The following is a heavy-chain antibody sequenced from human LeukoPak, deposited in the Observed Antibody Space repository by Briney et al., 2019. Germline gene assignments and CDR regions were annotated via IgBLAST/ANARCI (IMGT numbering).Heavy chain of an antibody. CDR3: ARLGAAPGPPHYFYYGMDV. V-gene: IGHV4-39*01. Sequence: SETLSLTCSVSGGSISSRNFYWGWLRQPPGKGLEWIGSTYYTGSTYYNPSLRHRVTISGDTSKNQVSLKVNSVTAADTAVYYCARLGAAPGPPHYFYYGMDVWGQGTTVTVS. J-gene: IGHJ6*02. D-gene: IGHD6-13*01. CDR2: TYYTGST. CDR1: GGSISSRNFY.